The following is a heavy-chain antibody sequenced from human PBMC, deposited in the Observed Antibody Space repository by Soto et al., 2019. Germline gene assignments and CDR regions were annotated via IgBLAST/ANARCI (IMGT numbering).Heavy chain of an antibody. Sequence: SETLSLTCTVSGGSISRIGYYWGWVRQPPGKGLEWIGSIYYNGVAHYSPSLETRLTISVDTSKNHFSLKLNSVTAADAAIYYCARQYGYNYGHIEHWGQGTVVTVS. V-gene: IGHV4-39*01. CDR3: ARQYGYNYGHIEH. D-gene: IGHD5-18*01. J-gene: IGHJ4*02. CDR2: IYYNGVA. CDR1: GGSISRIGYY.